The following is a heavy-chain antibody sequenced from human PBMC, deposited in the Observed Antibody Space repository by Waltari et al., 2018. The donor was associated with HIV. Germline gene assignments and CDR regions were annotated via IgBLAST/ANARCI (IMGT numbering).Heavy chain of an antibody. V-gene: IGHV4-39*01. Sequence: QLQLQESGPGLVKPSETLSLTCTVSGGSISSSNYFWGWIRQTPGKGLECIGSIYHSGSTYYNPSLKSRVTISVDTSKSQFSLKLSSVTAADTAVYYCASTGYTYGLDYWGQGTLVTVSS. J-gene: IGHJ4*02. CDR3: ASTGYTYGLDY. D-gene: IGHD5-18*01. CDR2: IYHSGST. CDR1: GGSISSSNYF.